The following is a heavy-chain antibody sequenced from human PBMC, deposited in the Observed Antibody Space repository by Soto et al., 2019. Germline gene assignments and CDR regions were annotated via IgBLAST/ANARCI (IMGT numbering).Heavy chain of an antibody. V-gene: IGHV3-30*18. Sequence: QVQLVESGGGVVQPGRSLRLSCAASGFTFSSYGMHWVRQAPGKGLEWVAVISYDGSNKYYADSVKGRFTISRDNSKNTLYLQMNSLRAEDTAVYYCAKDFYGDYLKGYYYYYMDVWGKGTTVTVSS. CDR1: GFTFSSYG. CDR3: AKDFYGDYLKGYYYYYMDV. J-gene: IGHJ6*03. D-gene: IGHD4-17*01. CDR2: ISYDGSNK.